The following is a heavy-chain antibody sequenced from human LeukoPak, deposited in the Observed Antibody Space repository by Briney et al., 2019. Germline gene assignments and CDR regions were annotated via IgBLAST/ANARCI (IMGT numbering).Heavy chain of an antibody. V-gene: IGHV3-30*03. J-gene: IGHJ4*02. D-gene: IGHD3-10*01. Sequence: GGSLRLSCAASGFTFSSYGMHWVRQAPGKGLEWGGVITYDGSNKYYADSVKGRFTISRDNSKNTLYLQMYSLRAEDTAVYYCARDLSPVVRASPMGYWGQGTLVTVSS. CDR2: ITYDGSNK. CDR3: ARDLSPVVRASPMGY. CDR1: GFTFSSYG.